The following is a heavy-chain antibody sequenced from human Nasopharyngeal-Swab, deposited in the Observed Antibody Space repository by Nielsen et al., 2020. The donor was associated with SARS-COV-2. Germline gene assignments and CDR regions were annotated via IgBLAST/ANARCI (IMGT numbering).Heavy chain of an antibody. CDR1: GGSISSYY. CDR3: ARLGWELRLDY. D-gene: IGHD1-26*01. J-gene: IGHJ4*02. Sequence: SETLSLTCTVSGGSISSYYWSWIRQPPGKGLEWIGYIYYSGSTYYNPSLKSRVTISVDTSKNQFSLKLSSVTAADTAVYYCARLGWELRLDYWGQGTLVTVSS. CDR2: IYYSGST. V-gene: IGHV4-59*04.